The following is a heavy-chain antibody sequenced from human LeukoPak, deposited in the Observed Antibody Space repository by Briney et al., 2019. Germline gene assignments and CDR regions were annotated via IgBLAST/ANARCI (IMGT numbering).Heavy chain of an antibody. Sequence: GESLKISCKGSGYSFTSYWIGWVRQMPGKGLEWMGIIYPGDSDTRYSPSFQGQVTISADKSISTAYLQWSSLKASDTTMYYCAIFDFLFGEIDNWFDPWGQGTLVTVSS. J-gene: IGHJ5*02. V-gene: IGHV5-51*01. CDR2: IYPGDSDT. CDR3: AIFDFLFGEIDNWFDP. D-gene: IGHD3-3*01. CDR1: GYSFTSYW.